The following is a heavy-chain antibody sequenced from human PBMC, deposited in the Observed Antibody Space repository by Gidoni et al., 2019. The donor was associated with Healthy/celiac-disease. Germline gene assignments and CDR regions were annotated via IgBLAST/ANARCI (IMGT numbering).Heavy chain of an antibody. CDR1: GYTFTSYD. CDR2: MNPNSGNT. J-gene: IGHJ4*02. V-gene: IGHV1-8*01. CDR3: ARGYDDSRERLGY. Sequence: QVQLVQSGAEVKKPGDSVKVSCKASGYTFTSYDINWVRQATGQGLEWMGWMNPNSGNTGYAQKFQCRVTMPRNTSLSTAYMELSSLRSEDTAVYYCARGYDDSRERLGYWCQGTLVTVSS. D-gene: IGHD3-22*01.